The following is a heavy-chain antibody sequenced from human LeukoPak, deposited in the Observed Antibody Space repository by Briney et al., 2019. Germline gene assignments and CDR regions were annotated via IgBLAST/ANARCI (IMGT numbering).Heavy chain of an antibody. V-gene: IGHV4-34*01. CDR2: INYNGNA. Sequence: SETLSLTFAGDGGSFSGYDWTWIRQAPAKGLEWIGEINYNGNANYISSLKGQLTLSVDTSKDQFSLKLISVTAAHTAVYFCARLVGAIKHDYFYYYMDVWGKGTTVTVPS. J-gene: IGHJ6*03. D-gene: IGHD1-26*01. CDR1: GGSFSGYD. CDR3: ARLVGAIKHDYFYYYMDV.